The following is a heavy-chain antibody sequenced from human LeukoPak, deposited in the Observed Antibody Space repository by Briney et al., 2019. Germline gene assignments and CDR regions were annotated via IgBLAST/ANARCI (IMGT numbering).Heavy chain of an antibody. J-gene: IGHJ6*03. Sequence: GGSLRLSCAASGFIFSSYGMHWVRQAPGKGLEWVAFIRYDGSNTYYADSVKGRFTISRDNSKNTLYLQMNSLRGEDTAVYYCARGAPKLYYYYYMDVWGKGTTVTISS. CDR2: IRYDGSNT. CDR3: ARGAPKLYYYYYMDV. CDR1: GFIFSSYG. D-gene: IGHD3-10*01. V-gene: IGHV3-30*02.